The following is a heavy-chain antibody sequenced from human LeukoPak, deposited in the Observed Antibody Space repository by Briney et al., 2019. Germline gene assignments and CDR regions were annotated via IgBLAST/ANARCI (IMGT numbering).Heavy chain of an antibody. J-gene: IGHJ4*02. V-gene: IGHV3-48*01. CDR2: ISGTSNTI. Sequence: PGGSLRLSCVASGFTFSMYSMNWVRQAPGKGVEWVSYISGTSNTIYYADSVKGRFTISRDNAKNSLYLQVNSLRAEDSAVYYCAKDYVVGSIGYWGQGTLVTVSS. D-gene: IGHD2-21*01. CDR1: GFTFSMYS. CDR3: AKDYVVGSIGY.